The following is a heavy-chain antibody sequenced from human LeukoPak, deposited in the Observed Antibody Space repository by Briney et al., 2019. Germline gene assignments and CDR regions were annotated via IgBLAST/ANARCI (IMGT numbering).Heavy chain of an antibody. J-gene: IGHJ3*02. CDR2: TSAYTGNT. D-gene: IGHD3-10*01. Sequence: SGKLSSTASGYSFTTSGFTWVRQAPGQGLEWMRWTSAYTGNTNYAQKLQGRVTMTTVTSTTTAYMELRSLISDDTAVYYCARIYFGSGSFAFDIWGKGTMVTVSS. CDR1: GYSFTTSG. CDR3: ARIYFGSGSFAFDI. V-gene: IGHV1-18*01.